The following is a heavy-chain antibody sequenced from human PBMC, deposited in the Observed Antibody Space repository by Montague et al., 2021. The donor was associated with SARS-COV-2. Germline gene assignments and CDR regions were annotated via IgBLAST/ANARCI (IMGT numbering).Heavy chain of an antibody. CDR3: SRGHLGVVPATLGFGVYCYYGLDV. CDR1: GGSISSSNW. Sequence: SETLSLTCAVSGGSISSSNWWSLVRQPPGKGLELIGVNYHSGSTNFNPSLKSRVTISVDKSKNQFSLKLSSVTAADTAVYYCSRGHLGVVPATLGFGVYCYYGLDVWGQGTTVTIAS. J-gene: IGHJ6*02. D-gene: IGHD2-2*01. V-gene: IGHV4-4*02. CDR2: NYHSGST.